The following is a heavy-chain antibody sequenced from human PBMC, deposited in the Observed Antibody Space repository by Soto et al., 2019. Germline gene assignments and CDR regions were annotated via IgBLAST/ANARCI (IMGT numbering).Heavy chain of an antibody. J-gene: IGHJ6*02. CDR2: ISAYNGNT. D-gene: IGHD2-15*01. V-gene: IGHV1-18*04. CDR3: PRSKVGAASYYYYGMDV. Sequence: GASVKVACKASGYTFTCHGISWVRQAPGQGFEWMGWISAYNGNTNYAQKLQGRVTMTTDTSTSTAYMALRSLRSDDTAVYYCPRSKVGAASYYYYGMDVWGQGTTVTDYS. CDR1: GYTFTCHG.